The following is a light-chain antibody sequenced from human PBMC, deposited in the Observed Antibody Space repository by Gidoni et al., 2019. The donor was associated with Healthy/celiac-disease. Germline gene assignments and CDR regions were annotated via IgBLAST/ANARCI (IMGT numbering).Light chain of an antibody. CDR3: QQYGSSSLT. CDR2: GAS. J-gene: IGKJ4*01. CDR1: QSVSSSY. V-gene: IGKV3-20*01. Sequence: IVLTPSPGTLSLSPGERATLSCRASQSVSSSYLAWYQQKPGQAHRLLIYGASSRATGIPDRFSGSGSGTDFTLTISRLEPEDFAVYYCQQYGSSSLTFGGGTKVEIK.